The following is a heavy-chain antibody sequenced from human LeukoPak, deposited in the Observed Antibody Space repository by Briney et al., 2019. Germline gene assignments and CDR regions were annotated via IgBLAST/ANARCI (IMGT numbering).Heavy chain of an antibody. D-gene: IGHD3-10*01. J-gene: IGHJ4*02. CDR3: ARGMRFGELLPSEFFDY. CDR1: GGTFSGYY. CDR2: INHSGST. V-gene: IGHV4-34*01. Sequence: PSETLSLTCAVYGGTFSGYYWSWIRQPPGKGLEWVGEINHSGSTNYNPALKSRGTISVDTSKNQFSLKLSSVTAADTAVYYCARGMRFGELLPSEFFDYWGQGTLVTVSS.